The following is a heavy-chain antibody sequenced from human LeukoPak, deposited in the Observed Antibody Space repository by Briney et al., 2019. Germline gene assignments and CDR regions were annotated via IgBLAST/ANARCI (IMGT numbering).Heavy chain of an antibody. D-gene: IGHD3-10*01. V-gene: IGHV1-2*06. CDR3: ARALNRYHYYGSGSYEDY. CDR2: INPNSGVT. CDR1: GYTFTGYY. Sequence: ASVKVSCKASGYTFTGYYVHWVRQAPGQGLEWMGRINPNSGVTNYAQKFQGRVTMTRDTSISTAYMELSRLRSDDTAVYYCARALNRYHYYGSGSYEDYWGQGTLVTVSS. J-gene: IGHJ4*02.